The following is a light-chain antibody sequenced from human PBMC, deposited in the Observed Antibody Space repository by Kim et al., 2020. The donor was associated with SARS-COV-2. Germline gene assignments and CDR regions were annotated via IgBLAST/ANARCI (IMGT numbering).Light chain of an antibody. Sequence: QAVVTQEPSLTVSPGETVTLTCGSSTGAVTSGHYPYWFQQKPGQAPRTLIYHTTNRHSWTPARFSGSLLGGKAALTLSGAQPEDEAEYYCLLFYSGAGIFGGGTQLTV. CDR1: TGAVTSGHY. CDR2: HTT. J-gene: IGLJ2*01. CDR3: LLFYSGAGI. V-gene: IGLV7-46*01.